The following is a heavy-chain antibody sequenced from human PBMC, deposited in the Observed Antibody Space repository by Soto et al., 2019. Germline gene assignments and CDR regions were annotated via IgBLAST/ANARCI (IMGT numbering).Heavy chain of an antibody. V-gene: IGHV3-15*07. J-gene: IGHJ4*02. CDR3: TTEKYVLLWFGESKENDY. CDR2: IKSKTDGGTT. Sequence: GGSLRLSCAASGFTFSNAWMNWVRQAPGKGLEWVGRIKSKTDGGTTDYAAPVKGRFTISRDDSKNTLYLQMNSLKTEDTAVYYCTTEKYVLLWFGESKENDYWGQGTLVTVSS. D-gene: IGHD3-10*01. CDR1: GFTFSNAW.